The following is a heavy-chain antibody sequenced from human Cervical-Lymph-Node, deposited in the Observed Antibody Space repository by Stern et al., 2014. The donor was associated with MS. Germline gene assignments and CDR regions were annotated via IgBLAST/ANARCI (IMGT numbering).Heavy chain of an antibody. V-gene: IGHV1-2*02. CDR3: ARDLADYRYYFDS. J-gene: IGHJ4*02. D-gene: IGHD4-11*01. CDR2: INPATVAT. CDR1: GYTFTDYY. Sequence: QVQLVQSGTDVKKPGASAKVSCEASGYTFTDYYIHWVRQAPGQGLEWMGWINPATVATTYAQNFQGRVTMTRDTSITTAYMILSRLSSDDTAVYYCARDLADYRYYFDSWGPGTLVTVSS.